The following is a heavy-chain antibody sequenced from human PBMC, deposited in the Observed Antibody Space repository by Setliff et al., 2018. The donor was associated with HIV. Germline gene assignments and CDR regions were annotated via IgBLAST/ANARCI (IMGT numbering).Heavy chain of an antibody. J-gene: IGHJ6*02. CDR1: GGTFSSYG. D-gene: IGHD6-13*01. Sequence: SVKVSCKTSGGTFSSYGISWVRQAPGQGLEWMGGIIPMFGTGFYAQKFQGRVTITTDESRSTAYMELSSLSSEDKAVFYCARVGHSSSYHYYGMDVWGQGTTVTVSS. CDR3: ARVGHSSSYHYYGMDV. V-gene: IGHV1-69*05. CDR2: IIPMFGTG.